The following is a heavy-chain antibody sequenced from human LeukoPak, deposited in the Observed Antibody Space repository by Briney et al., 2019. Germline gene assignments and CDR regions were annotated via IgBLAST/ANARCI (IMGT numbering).Heavy chain of an antibody. CDR3: AKAPVTTCSGAYCYPFDY. CDR2: ITGDGITT. J-gene: IGHJ4*02. D-gene: IGHD2-21*01. V-gene: IGHV3-23*01. Sequence: GGSLRLSCAASGFTFTTNAMTWVRQAPGKGLECVSAITGDGITTYYADSVKGRFTISRDSSKNTLYLQMNRLRAEDAAVYYCAKAPVTTCSGAYCYPFDYWGQGTLVTVSS. CDR1: GFTFTTNA.